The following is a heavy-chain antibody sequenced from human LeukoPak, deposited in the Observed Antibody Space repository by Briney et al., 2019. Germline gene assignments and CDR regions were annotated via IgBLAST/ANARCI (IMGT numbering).Heavy chain of an antibody. J-gene: IGHJ5*02. CDR3: ARDAAFYCSSTSCYDNWFDP. Sequence: SVKVSCKASGGTFSSYAISWVRQAPGQGLEWMGGIIPIFGTANYAQKFQGRVTITTDESTSTAYMELSSLRSEDTAVYYCARDAAFYCSSTSCYDNWFDPWGQGTLVTVPS. CDR1: GGTFSSYA. V-gene: IGHV1-69*05. D-gene: IGHD2-2*01. CDR2: IIPIFGTA.